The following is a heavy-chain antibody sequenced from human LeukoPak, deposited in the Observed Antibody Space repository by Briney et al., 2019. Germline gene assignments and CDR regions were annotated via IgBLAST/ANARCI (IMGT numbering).Heavy chain of an antibody. Sequence: PSETLSLTCTVSGGSISSSSDYWGWIRQAPGKGLEWIGSIYYDGSTYYNPSLKSRVTISVDTSKNQFSLKLSSVTAADTAVYFCTRDLHTVIPPGGIDYWGQGTPVTVSS. CDR1: GGSISSSSDY. CDR2: IYYDGST. V-gene: IGHV4-39*07. D-gene: IGHD4-17*01. J-gene: IGHJ4*02. CDR3: TRDLHTVIPPGGIDY.